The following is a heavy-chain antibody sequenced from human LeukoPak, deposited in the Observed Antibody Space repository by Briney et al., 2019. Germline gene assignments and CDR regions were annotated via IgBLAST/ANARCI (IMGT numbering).Heavy chain of an antibody. D-gene: IGHD3-10*01. CDR1: GFTFSNAW. CDR3: IVGGSYYTY. V-gene: IGHV3-15*01. CDR2: IKSKAAGGTT. J-gene: IGHJ4*02. Sequence: GGSLRLSCAAPGFTFSNAWMSRVRQAPGKGLEWVGRIKSKAAGGTTDYAAPVQGRFTISRDDSGNTLYLQMNSLKTEDAAVYYCIVGGSYYTYWGQGTLVTVSS.